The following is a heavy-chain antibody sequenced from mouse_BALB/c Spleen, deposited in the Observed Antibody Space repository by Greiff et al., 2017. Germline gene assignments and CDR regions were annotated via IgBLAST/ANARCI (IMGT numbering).Heavy chain of an antibody. CDR3: APNYDVAY. Sequence: QVQLQQSGAELAKPGASVKMSCKASGYTFTSYWMHWVKQRPGQGLEWIGYINPSTGYTEYNQKFKDKATLTSDKSSSTAYMQLSSLTSEDSAVYYCAPNYDVAYWGQGTLVTVSA. CDR1: GYTFTSYW. D-gene: IGHD2-4*01. J-gene: IGHJ3*01. V-gene: IGHV1-7*01. CDR2: INPSTGYT.